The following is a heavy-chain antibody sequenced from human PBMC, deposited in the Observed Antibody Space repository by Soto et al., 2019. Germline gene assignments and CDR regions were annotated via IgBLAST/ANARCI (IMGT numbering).Heavy chain of an antibody. CDR3: ARDTNSSGYVY. J-gene: IGHJ4*02. V-gene: IGHV4-31*03. D-gene: IGHD3-22*01. CDR1: GGSISSGGYY. Sequence: PSETLSLTCTVSGGSISSGGYYWSWIRQHPGKGLEWIGYIYYSGSTYYNPSLKSRVTISVDTSKNQFSLKLSSVTAADTAVYYCARDTNSSGYVYWGQGTLVTVPQ. CDR2: IYYSGST.